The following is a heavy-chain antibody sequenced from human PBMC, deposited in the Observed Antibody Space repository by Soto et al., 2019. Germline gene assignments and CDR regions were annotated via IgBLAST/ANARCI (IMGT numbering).Heavy chain of an antibody. J-gene: IGHJ5*02. CDR2: IYYSGSA. Sequence: QVQLQESGPGLVKPSQTLSLTCTVSGGSISSGGYYWSWIRQHPGKGLEWIGYIYYSGSAYYNPALKSRVTISVDTSKDHSTLSLSPVTAADTAVYYCARDAGGWYQLLSPGFDPWGQGTLVTVSS. CDR1: GGSISSGGYY. V-gene: IGHV4-31*03. D-gene: IGHD2-2*01. CDR3: ARDAGGWYQLLSPGFDP.